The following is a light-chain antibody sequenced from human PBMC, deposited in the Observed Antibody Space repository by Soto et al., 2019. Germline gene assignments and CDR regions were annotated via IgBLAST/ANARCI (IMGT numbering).Light chain of an antibody. Sequence: SVLTQPPSVSGAPGQRVTISCTGSSSNIGAGYDVHWYQQRPGTAPKLLIFANNNRPSGVPDRFSGSKSGTSASLAITGLQAEDEGDYYCQSYDSTLSARDVFGTGTKVTVL. V-gene: IGLV1-40*01. CDR1: SSNIGAGYD. CDR3: QSYDSTLSARDV. CDR2: ANN. J-gene: IGLJ1*01.